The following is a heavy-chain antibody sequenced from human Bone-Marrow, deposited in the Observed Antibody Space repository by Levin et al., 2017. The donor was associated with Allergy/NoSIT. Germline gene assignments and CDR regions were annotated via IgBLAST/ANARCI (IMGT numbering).Heavy chain of an antibody. D-gene: IGHD2-15*01. V-gene: IGHV3-49*03. CDR1: GFTFGDYA. CDR3: TRDGSPPVVAATLVWWY. Sequence: GGSLRLSCTASGFTFGDYAMSWFRQAPGKGLEWVGFIRSKAYGGTTEYAASVKGRFTISRDDSKSIAYLQMNSLKTEDTAVYYCTRDGSPPVVAATLVWWYWGQGTLVTVSS. CDR2: IRSKAYGGTT. J-gene: IGHJ4*02.